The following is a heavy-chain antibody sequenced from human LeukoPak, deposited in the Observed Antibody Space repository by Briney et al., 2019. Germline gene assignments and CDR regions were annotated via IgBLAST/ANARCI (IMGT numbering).Heavy chain of an antibody. D-gene: IGHD3-10*01. CDR2: INPNRVAT. V-gene: IGHV1-2*02. CDR3: ARDGENSYYYYYMDV. Sequence: ASVKVSCKASGYSFTGFYMHWVRQAPGQGLEWMGWINPNRVATKYAQKFQGRVTMTWDTSINTAYMEVSSLTSDDTAVYYCARDGENSYYYYYMDVWGKGTTVTVSS. CDR1: GYSFTGFY. J-gene: IGHJ6*03.